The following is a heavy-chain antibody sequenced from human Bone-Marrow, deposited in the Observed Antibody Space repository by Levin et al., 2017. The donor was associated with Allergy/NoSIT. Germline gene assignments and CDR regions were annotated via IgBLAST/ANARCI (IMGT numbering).Heavy chain of an antibody. CDR1: GFTFTSYS. Sequence: SLKISCAASGFTFTSYSLHWVRQAPGKGLEWVAVISFDGNNRYYRDSVKGRFTISRDNSKNTVYLQMKSLREDDTALYYCARDPQDYDYIWVAYYYGLDAWGQGTTVSVSS. CDR3: ARDPQDYDYIWVAYYYGLDA. D-gene: IGHD3-16*01. V-gene: IGHV3-30*04. CDR2: ISFDGNNR. J-gene: IGHJ6*02.